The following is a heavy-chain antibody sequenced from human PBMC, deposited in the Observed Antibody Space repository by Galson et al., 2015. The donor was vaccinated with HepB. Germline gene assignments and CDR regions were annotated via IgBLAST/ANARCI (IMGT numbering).Heavy chain of an antibody. D-gene: IGHD3-3*01. CDR3: ATPFTSFGVVDYGFDV. V-gene: IGHV1-24*01. CDR2: YDSEDGET. Sequence: SVKVSCKVTEYTLTELSIHWVRQAPGEGLEWMGGYDSEDGETVYSQNFQGRITMTEDTSTDTAYMELSSLRSDDTAVYYCATPFTSFGVVDYGFDVWGQGTTVTVSS. CDR1: EYTLTELS. J-gene: IGHJ6*02.